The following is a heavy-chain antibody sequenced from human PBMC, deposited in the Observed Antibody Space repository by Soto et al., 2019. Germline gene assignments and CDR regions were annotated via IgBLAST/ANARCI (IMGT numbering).Heavy chain of an antibody. V-gene: IGHV4-30-2*01. CDR1: GGSISSGGYS. J-gene: IGHJ3*02. CDR2: IYHSGST. D-gene: IGHD2-8*01. CDR3: ARDIGPMGAFDI. Sequence: SETLSLTCAVSGGSISSGGYSWSWIRQPPGKGLEWIGYIYHSGSTYYNPSLKSRVTISVDRSKNQFSLKLSSVTAADTAVYYCARDIGPMGAFDIWGQGTMVTVSS.